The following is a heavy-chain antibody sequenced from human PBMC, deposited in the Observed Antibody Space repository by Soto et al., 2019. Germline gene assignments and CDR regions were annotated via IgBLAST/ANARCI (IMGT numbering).Heavy chain of an antibody. V-gene: IGHV3-33*01. D-gene: IGHD6-13*01. Sequence: QVQLVESGGGVVQPGRSLRLSCAASGFTFSSYGMHWVRQAPGKGLEWVAVIWYDGSNKYYADSVKGRFTISRDNSKNTLYLQMNSLRAEDTAVYYCARVGASSSWYWFDPWGQGTPVTVSS. CDR3: ARVGASSSWYWFDP. CDR1: GFTFSSYG. J-gene: IGHJ5*02. CDR2: IWYDGSNK.